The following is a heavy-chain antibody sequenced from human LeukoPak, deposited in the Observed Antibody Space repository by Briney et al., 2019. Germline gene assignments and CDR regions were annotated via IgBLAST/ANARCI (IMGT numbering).Heavy chain of an antibody. CDR3: ARGGNWGSYFYYYYMDV. D-gene: IGHD7-27*01. J-gene: IGHJ6*03. CDR1: GYTFTSYD. V-gene: IGHV1-8*03. Sequence: GASVKVSCKASGYTFTSYDINWVRQATGQGLEWMGWMNPNSGNTGYAQKFQGRVTITRNTSISTAYMELSSLRSEDTAVYYCARGGNWGSYFYYYYMDVWGKGTTVTVSS. CDR2: MNPNSGNT.